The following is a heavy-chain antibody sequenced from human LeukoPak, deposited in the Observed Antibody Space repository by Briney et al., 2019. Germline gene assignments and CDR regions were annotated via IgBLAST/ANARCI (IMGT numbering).Heavy chain of an antibody. CDR1: GLTFSTDY. D-gene: IGHD3/OR15-3a*01. Sequence: GGSLRLSCAVSGLTFSTDYINWVRQAPGKGLEWVSHIRSSGDDIRYADSAKGRFTISRDDAKNSLFLQMNSLRAEDTAVYYCARDKDWAFDYWGQGTLVTVSS. CDR2: IRSSGDDI. J-gene: IGHJ4*02. V-gene: IGHV3-11*04. CDR3: ARDKDWAFDY.